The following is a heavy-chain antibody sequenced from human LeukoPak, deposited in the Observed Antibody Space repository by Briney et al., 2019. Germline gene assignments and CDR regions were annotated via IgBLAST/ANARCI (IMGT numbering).Heavy chain of an antibody. CDR3: ARVLKDRPRMVRGVIISPPDY. Sequence: GGSLRLSCAASGFTFSSYGMHWVRQAPGKGLEWVAVISYDGSNKYYADSVKGRFTISRDNSKNTLYLQMNSLRAEDTAVYYCARVLKDRPRMVRGVIISPPDYWGQGTLVTVSS. V-gene: IGHV3-30*03. CDR1: GFTFSSYG. CDR2: ISYDGSNK. J-gene: IGHJ4*02. D-gene: IGHD3-10*01.